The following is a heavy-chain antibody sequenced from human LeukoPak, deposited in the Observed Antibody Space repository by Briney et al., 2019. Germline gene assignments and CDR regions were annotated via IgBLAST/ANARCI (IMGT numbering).Heavy chain of an antibody. J-gene: IGHJ4*02. V-gene: IGHV3-9*01. Sequence: PGGSLRLSCAASGFTFDDYAMHWVRQAPGKGLEWVSGISWNSGSIGYADSVKGRFTISRDNAKNSLYLQMNSLRAEDTALYYCARAKDGGSYTLLDYWGQGTLVTVSS. D-gene: IGHD1-26*01. CDR2: ISWNSGSI. CDR3: ARAKDGGSYTLLDY. CDR1: GFTFDDYA.